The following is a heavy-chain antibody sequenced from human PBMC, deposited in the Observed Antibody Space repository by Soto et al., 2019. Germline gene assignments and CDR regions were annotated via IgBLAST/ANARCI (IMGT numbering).Heavy chain of an antibody. Sequence: QITLKESGPTLVKPTQTLTLTCTFSGFSLNTGGVGVVWIRQPPGKALEWLAVIDWDDDKRYCPSLKSSLTIPNDTSNNQVVLTITNMDPMDTATYYCTHTPFFGHKLDYWGQGALVTVSS. J-gene: IGHJ4*02. CDR1: GFSLNTGGVG. D-gene: IGHD3-10*01. CDR2: IDWDDDK. CDR3: THTPFFGHKLDY. V-gene: IGHV2-5*02.